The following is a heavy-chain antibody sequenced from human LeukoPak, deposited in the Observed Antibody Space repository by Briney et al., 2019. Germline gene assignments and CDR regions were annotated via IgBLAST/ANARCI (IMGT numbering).Heavy chain of an antibody. D-gene: IGHD2-2*01. CDR1: GGSISSYY. J-gene: IGHJ3*02. Sequence: SETLSLTCTVSGGSISSYYWSWIRQPAGKGLEWIGRIYTSGSTNYNPSLKSRVTMSVDTSKNQFSLKLSSVTAADTAVYYCARDQGVVVPAAVVRLRAFDIWGQGTMVTVSS. CDR3: ARDQGVVVPAAVVRLRAFDI. CDR2: IYTSGST. V-gene: IGHV4-4*07.